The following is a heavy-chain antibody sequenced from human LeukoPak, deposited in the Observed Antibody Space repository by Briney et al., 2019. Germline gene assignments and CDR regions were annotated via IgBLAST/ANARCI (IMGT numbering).Heavy chain of an antibody. CDR3: ASHDWFDP. CDR1: GFTVSSNY. J-gene: IGHJ5*02. Sequence: GGSLRLSCAASGFTVSSNYMSWVRQAPGKGLEWVSVMYSGGNTYYADSVKGRFTISRDNSKNTLYLQMNSLRAEDTAVYYCASHDWFDPWGQGTLVTVSS. V-gene: IGHV3-53*01. CDR2: MYSGGNT.